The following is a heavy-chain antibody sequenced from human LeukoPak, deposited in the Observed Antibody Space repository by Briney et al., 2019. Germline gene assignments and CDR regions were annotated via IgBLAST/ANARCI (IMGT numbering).Heavy chain of an antibody. V-gene: IGHV4-59*01. Sequence: SETLSLTCTVSGGSISSYYWSWIRQPPGKGLEWIGYIYYSGSTNYNPSLKSRVTISVDTSKNQFSLKLSSVTAADTAVYYCATYGSGSYRFDPWGQGTLVTVSS. D-gene: IGHD3-10*01. CDR2: IYYSGST. CDR3: ATYGSGSYRFDP. J-gene: IGHJ5*02. CDR1: GGSISSYY.